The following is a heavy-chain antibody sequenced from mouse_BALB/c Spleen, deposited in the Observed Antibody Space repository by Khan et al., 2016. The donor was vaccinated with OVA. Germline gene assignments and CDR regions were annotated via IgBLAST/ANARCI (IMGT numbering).Heavy chain of an antibody. CDR2: IWAGEST. J-gene: IGHJ4*01. Sequence: QVQLKESGPGLVAPSQSLSITCTVSGFSLTSYGVHWVRQPPGKGLEWLGVIWAGESTNYNSALMSSLSISKDNSTSQVFLKMNSLQTDDTAMYFCSRVYDPYYARDYWGQGTSVTVSS. CDR1: GFSLTSYG. V-gene: IGHV2-9*02. D-gene: IGHD2-3*01. CDR3: SRVYDPYYARDY.